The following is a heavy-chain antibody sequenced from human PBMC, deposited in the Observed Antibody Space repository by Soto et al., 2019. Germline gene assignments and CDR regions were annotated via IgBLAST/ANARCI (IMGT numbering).Heavy chain of an antibody. CDR3: ATWHEREHAYDV. J-gene: IGHJ3*01. D-gene: IGHD1-1*01. CDR2: LYDLDGS. CDR1: GFTFSSYS. V-gene: IGHV3-53*01. Sequence: GALRLSCAASGFTFSSYSMNWVRQAPGKGLEWVSALYDLDGSFYAASVKGRFTTSSDSSKTTVYLQMNDLRPDDTAVYYCATWHEREHAYDVWGQGTTVTVSS.